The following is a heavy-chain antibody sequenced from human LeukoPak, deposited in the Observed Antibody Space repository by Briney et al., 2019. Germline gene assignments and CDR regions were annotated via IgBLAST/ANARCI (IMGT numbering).Heavy chain of an antibody. D-gene: IGHD3-10*01. CDR2: ISAYNGNT. Sequence: ASVKVSCKASGYTFTSYGISWVRQAPGQGLEWMGWISAYNGNTNYAQKLQGRVTMTTDTSTSTAYMELRSLRADDTAAYYCARGREYYYGSGSYYNNWFDPWGQGTLVTVSS. J-gene: IGHJ5*02. CDR3: ARGREYYYGSGSYYNNWFDP. CDR1: GYTFTSYG. V-gene: IGHV1-18*01.